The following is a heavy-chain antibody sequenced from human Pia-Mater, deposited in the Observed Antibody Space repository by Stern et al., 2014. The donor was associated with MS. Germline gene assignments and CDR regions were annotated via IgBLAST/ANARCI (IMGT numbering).Heavy chain of an antibody. CDR2: IGPTSGAT. V-gene: IGHV1-2*06. Sequence: QVQLVQSGAEVRKPGASVKVSCKASGYTFTGHYVHWGRQAPGQGLEWMGRIGPTSGATNFAKKFQGRVTLTRDTAISTAYMELRSLTSDDTAVYYCARQYSSYPDYWGQGTLVTVSS. D-gene: IGHD4-11*01. J-gene: IGHJ4*02. CDR1: GYTFTGHY. CDR3: ARQYSSYPDY.